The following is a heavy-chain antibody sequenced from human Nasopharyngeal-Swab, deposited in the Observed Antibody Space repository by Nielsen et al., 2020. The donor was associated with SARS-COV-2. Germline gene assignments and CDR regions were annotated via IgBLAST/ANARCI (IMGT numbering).Heavy chain of an antibody. CDR2: IYWHDER. CDR1: GSSLRPSGAG. Sequence: SGPTLVHPTVTLRLTCTFSGSSLRPSGAGVGWIRQPPGKALEWLALIYWHDERRYRPSLKSRLTISKDTSKNQVVLTMTNMDPVDTATYYCARTHSGLVGMDVWGQGTTVTVSS. V-gene: IGHV2-5*01. J-gene: IGHJ6*02. CDR3: ARTHSGLVGMDV. D-gene: IGHD6-19*01.